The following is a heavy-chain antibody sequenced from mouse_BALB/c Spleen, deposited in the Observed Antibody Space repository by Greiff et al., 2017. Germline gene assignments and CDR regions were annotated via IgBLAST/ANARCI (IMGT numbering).Heavy chain of an antibody. Sequence: QVQLQESGPELVKPGASVKISCKASGYAFSSSWMHWVKQRPGQGLEWIGRIYPGDGDTNYNGKFKGKATLTADKSSSTAYMQLSSLTSVDSAVYYCAREGYGVYAMDYWGQGTSVTVSA. CDR3: AREGYGVYAMDY. V-gene: IGHV1-82*01. CDR2: IYPGDGDT. CDR1: GYAFSSSW. D-gene: IGHD2-2*01. J-gene: IGHJ4*01.